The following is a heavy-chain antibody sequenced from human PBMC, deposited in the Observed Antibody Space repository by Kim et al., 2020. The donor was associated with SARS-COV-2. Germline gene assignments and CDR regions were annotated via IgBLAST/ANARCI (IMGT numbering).Heavy chain of an antibody. CDR1: GGTVNSASHY. CDR3: ASVPKICGGDCFFDS. V-gene: IGHV4-61*01. J-gene: IGHJ4*02. CDR2: IFYAGST. Sequence: SETLSLTCTVSGGTVNSASHYWSWIRRPPGKGLEWIGYIFYAGSTTYNPSLKSRIIISADMSKNEFSLKLTSVSAADTAMYYCASVPKICGGDCFFDSWGQGTLVTVSS. D-gene: IGHD2-21*02.